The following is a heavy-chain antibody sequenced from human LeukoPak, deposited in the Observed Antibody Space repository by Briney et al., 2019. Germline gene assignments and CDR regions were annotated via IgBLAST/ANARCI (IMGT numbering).Heavy chain of an antibody. CDR3: ARMGIAVAGVFDY. CDR2: ISYDGSNK. CDR1: GFTFSSYA. Sequence: GRSLRLSCAASGFTFSSYAMHWVRQAPGKGLEWVAVISYDGSNKYYADSVKGRFTISRDNSKNTLYLQMSSLRAEDTAVYYCARMGIAVAGVFDYWGQGTLVTVSS. D-gene: IGHD6-19*01. V-gene: IGHV3-30*04. J-gene: IGHJ4*02.